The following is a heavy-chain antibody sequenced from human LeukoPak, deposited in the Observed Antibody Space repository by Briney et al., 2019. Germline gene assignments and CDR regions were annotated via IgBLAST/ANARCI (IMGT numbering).Heavy chain of an antibody. D-gene: IGHD6-13*01. CDR3: ASSPPSSSWYQAVYYYYGMDV. CDR2: IYHSGST. V-gene: IGHV4-4*02. J-gene: IGHJ6*02. CDR1: GGSISSSNW. Sequence: SGTLSLTCAVSGGSISSSNWWSWVRQPPGKGLEWIGEIYHSGSTNYNPSLKSRVTISVDKSKNQFSLKLSSVTAADTAVYYCASSPPSSSWYQAVYYYYGMDVWGQGTTVTVFS.